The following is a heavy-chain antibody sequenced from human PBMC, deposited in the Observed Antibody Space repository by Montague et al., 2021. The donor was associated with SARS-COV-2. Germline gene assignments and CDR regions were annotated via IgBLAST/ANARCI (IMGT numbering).Heavy chain of an antibody. CDR1: GASFSGSF. D-gene: IGHD5/OR15-5a*01. V-gene: IGHV4-34*01. CDR2: ISFTRHS. CDR3: ARSHYSVSWCPD. Sequence: SETLSLTCAIYGASFSGSFLSLIRHSQGKALDSIGQISFTRHSIYKPSLQSRVSMSGDSSENQFSLTLTSVTAADTAVYYCARSHYSVSWCPDWGQGTLVTVVS. J-gene: IGHJ1*01.